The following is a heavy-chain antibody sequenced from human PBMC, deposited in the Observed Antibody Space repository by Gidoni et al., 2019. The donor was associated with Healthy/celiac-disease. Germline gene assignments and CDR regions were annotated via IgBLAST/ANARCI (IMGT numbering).Heavy chain of an antibody. V-gene: IGHV4-59*08. Sequence: QVQLQESGPGLVKPSETLSLTCPVSGGSISSYYWSWIRQPPGKGLEWIGYIYYSGSTNYNPSLKSRVTISVDTSKNQFSLKLSSVTAADTAVYYCARLGEDCSSTSCFYYFDYWGQGTLVTVSS. D-gene: IGHD2-2*01. CDR1: GGSISSYY. CDR3: ARLGEDCSSTSCFYYFDY. CDR2: IYYSGST. J-gene: IGHJ4*02.